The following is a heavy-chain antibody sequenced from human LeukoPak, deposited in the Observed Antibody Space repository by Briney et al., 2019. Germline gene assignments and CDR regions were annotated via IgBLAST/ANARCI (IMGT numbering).Heavy chain of an antibody. D-gene: IGHD3-22*01. J-gene: IGHJ4*02. CDR2: MNPNSGNT. CDR1: GYTFTSYD. V-gene: IGHV1-8*01. CDR3: ARDTGYYDSSGYPMYYFDY. Sequence: ASVKVSCKASGYTFTSYDINWVRQATGQGLEWMGWMNPNSGNTGYAQKFQGRVTITADESTSTAYMELSSLRSEDTAVYYCARDTGYYDSSGYPMYYFDYWGQGTLVTVSS.